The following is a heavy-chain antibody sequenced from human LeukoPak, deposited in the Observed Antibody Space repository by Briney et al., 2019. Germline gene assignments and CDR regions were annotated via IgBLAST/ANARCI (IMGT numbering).Heavy chain of an antibody. CDR1: GGSVSSGFYY. CDR2: IYTSGST. D-gene: IGHD5-12*01. CDR3: ARAVDDAFDI. Sequence: SETLSLTCTVSGGSVSSGFYYWSWIRQPAGKGLEWIGRIYTSGSTNYNPSLKSRVTISVDTSKNQFSLKLRSVTATDTAVYYCARAVDDAFDIWGQGTKVTVSS. V-gene: IGHV4-61*02. J-gene: IGHJ3*02.